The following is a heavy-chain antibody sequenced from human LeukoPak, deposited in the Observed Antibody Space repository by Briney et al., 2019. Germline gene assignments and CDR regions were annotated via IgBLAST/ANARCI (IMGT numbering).Heavy chain of an antibody. D-gene: IGHD3-3*01. J-gene: IGHJ4*02. CDR1: GFTLSSYA. Sequence: AGGSLRLSCAASGFTLSSYAMSWVRQAPGKGLEWIGEINHSGSTNYNPSLKSRVTISVDTSKNQFSLKLSSVTAADTAVYYCAFISVDYDFWSGYYNWGQGTLVTVSS. CDR3: AFISVDYDFWSGYYN. CDR2: INHSGST. V-gene: IGHV4-34*08.